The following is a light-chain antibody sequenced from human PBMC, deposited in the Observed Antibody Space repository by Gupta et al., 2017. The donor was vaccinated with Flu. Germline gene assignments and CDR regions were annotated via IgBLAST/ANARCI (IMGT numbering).Light chain of an antibody. CDR1: RSNIGNNN. CDR2: SNE. J-gene: IGLJ3*02. CDR3: ATWDDSLSGWV. V-gene: IGLV1-47*02. Sequence: RSNIGNNNVDWYQQFPGTAPKLLIYSNEQRPSGVPDRFSASKSGTSASLAISGLRAEDEADYYCATWDDSLSGWVFGGGSKLTVL.